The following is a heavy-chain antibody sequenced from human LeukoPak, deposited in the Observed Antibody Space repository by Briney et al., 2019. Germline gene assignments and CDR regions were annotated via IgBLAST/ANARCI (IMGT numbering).Heavy chain of an antibody. CDR2: IWHDGSHE. Sequence: GGSLRLSCSASGFTFNSYGIHWIRHAPGKGLEWVAVIWHDGSHEYYADSAKGRFTISRDNSRNTVYLQMNSLRAEDTAVYYCAKDATEYGDSHFDWWGQGTRVTVSS. J-gene: IGHJ4*02. V-gene: IGHV3-33*06. CDR3: AKDATEYGDSHFDW. CDR1: GFTFNSYG. D-gene: IGHD4-17*01.